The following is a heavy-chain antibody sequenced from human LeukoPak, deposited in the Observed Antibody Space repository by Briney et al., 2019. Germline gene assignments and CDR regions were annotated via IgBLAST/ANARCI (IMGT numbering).Heavy chain of an antibody. CDR2: ISSSGSTI. Sequence: GGSLRLSSAASGFTFSSYEMNWVRQAPGKGLEWVSYISSSGSTIYYADSVKGRFTISRDNAKNSLYLQMNSLRAEDTAVYYCARATRLEGFDPWGQGTLVTVSS. D-gene: IGHD6-19*01. V-gene: IGHV3-48*03. J-gene: IGHJ5*02. CDR3: ARATRLEGFDP. CDR1: GFTFSSYE.